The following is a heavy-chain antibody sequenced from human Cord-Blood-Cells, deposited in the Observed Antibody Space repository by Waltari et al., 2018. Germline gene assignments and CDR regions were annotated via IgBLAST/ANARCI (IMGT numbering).Heavy chain of an antibody. V-gene: IGHV3-48*01. CDR1: GFTFSSYS. J-gene: IGHJ4*02. CDR2: ISSSSSTI. Sequence: EVQLVESGGGLVQPGGSLRLSCAASGFTFSSYSMNWVRQAPGKGLEWVSYISSSSSTIYNADFVKGRFPIARDNAKSSLYLQRTSRRAEDTAVYYWAGLRGGGGSYFDYWGQGTLVTVSS. CDR3: AGLRGGGGSYFDY. D-gene: IGHD3-16*01.